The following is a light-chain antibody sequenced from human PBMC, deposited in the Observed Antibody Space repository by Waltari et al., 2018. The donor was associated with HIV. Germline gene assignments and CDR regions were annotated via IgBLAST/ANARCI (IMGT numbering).Light chain of an antibody. CDR3: LLYYGGAQPYVV. J-gene: IGLJ2*01. V-gene: IGLV7-43*01. CDR2: STN. CDR1: TGAVTSGYY. Sequence: QTVVTQEPSLTVSPGGTVTLTCASSTGAVTSGYYPNWFQQKPGQAPRALIYSTNHTHPWPPARFSGSLLGGKPALTLSGVQPEDEAEYYCLLYYGGAQPYVVFGGGTKLTVL.